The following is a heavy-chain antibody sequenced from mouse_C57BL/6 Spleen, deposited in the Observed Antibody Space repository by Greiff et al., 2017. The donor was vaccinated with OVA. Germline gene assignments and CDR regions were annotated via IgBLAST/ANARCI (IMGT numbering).Heavy chain of an antibody. CDR1: GFTFSDYG. D-gene: IGHD2-4*01. V-gene: IGHV5-17*01. CDR3: ARDYDAGFAY. Sequence: EVQVVESGGGLVKPGGSLKLSCAASGFTFSDYGMHWVRQAPEKGLEWVAYISSGSSTIYYADTVKGRFTISRDNAKNTLFLQMTSLRSEDTAMYYCARDYDAGFAYWGQGTLVTVSA. J-gene: IGHJ3*01. CDR2: ISSGSSTI.